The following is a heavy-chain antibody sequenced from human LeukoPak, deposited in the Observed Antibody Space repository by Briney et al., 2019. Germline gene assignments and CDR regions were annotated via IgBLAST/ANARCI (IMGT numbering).Heavy chain of an antibody. CDR3: ARSVISIAAAVGY. J-gene: IGHJ4*02. V-gene: IGHV3-21*01. CDR2: ISSSSSYI. Sequence: PGGSLRLSCAASGFTFSSYSMNWVRQAPGKGLEWVSSISSSSSYIYYADSLKGRFPISRDKAKNSLYLQMNSLRAEDTAVYYCARSVISIAAAVGYWGQGTLVTVSS. CDR1: GFTFSSYS. D-gene: IGHD6-13*01.